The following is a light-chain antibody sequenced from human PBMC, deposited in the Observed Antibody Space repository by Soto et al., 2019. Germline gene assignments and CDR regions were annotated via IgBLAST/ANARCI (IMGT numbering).Light chain of an antibody. J-gene: IGKJ5*01. CDR2: DTS. V-gene: IGKV3-11*01. CDR1: QSVSSY. Sequence: EIVLTQSPATLSLSPGGRANLSCRASQSVSSYLAWYQQKPGQSPRPLIYDTSNRATGIPARFSGSGSGTDFTLTISSLEPEDFAVYYCQQRTNWRITFGQGTRLEIK. CDR3: QQRTNWRIT.